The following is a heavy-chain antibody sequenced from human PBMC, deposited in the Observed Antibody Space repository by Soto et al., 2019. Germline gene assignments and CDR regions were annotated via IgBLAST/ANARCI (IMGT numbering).Heavy chain of an antibody. J-gene: IGHJ4*02. CDR1: GYTFTSYH. Sequence: QVQLVQSGAEVKKPGASVKVSCKTSGYTFTSYHISWLRQAPGQGIEWMGWVSAYNTNTNYAQKFQGRVTMTTDTLTSTAYMELRSMRSDDTAVYYCARDTPPTDFWGQGTLVTVSS. CDR3: ARDTPPTDF. V-gene: IGHV1-18*01. CDR2: VSAYNTNT.